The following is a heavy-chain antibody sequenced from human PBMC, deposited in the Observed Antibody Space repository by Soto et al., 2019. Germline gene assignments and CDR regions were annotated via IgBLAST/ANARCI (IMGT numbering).Heavy chain of an antibody. CDR1: GYTFTSYY. J-gene: IGHJ5*02. CDR3: ARDSGLGYCSGGSCYNWFDP. D-gene: IGHD2-15*01. CDR2: INPSGGST. V-gene: IGHV1-46*03. Sequence: QVQLVQSGAEVKKPGASVKVSCKASGYTFTSYYMHWVRQAPGQGLEWMGIINPSGGSTSYAQKFQGRVTMTRDTSTSTVYMELSSLRSEDTALYYCARDSGLGYCSGGSCYNWFDPWGQGTLVTVSS.